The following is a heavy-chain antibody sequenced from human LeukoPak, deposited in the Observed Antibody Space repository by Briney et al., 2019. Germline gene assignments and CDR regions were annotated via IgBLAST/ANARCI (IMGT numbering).Heavy chain of an antibody. D-gene: IGHD4-17*01. CDR2: MNPNSGNT. J-gene: IGHJ6*03. CDR3: ARVNGDYEDAEYMDV. CDR1: GYTFTSYD. V-gene: IGHV1-8*01. Sequence: ASVKVSCKASGYTFTSYDINWVRQATGQGLEWMGWMNPNSGNTGYAQKFQGRVTMTRNTSISTAYMELSSLRSEDTAVYYCARVNGDYEDAEYMDVGGKGTTVTVSS.